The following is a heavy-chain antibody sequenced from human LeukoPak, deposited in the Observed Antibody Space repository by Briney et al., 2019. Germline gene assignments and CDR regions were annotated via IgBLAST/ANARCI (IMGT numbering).Heavy chain of an antibody. V-gene: IGHV4-34*01. J-gene: IGHJ4*02. CDR1: GGSFSGYY. CDR3: ARATVDSSGYYYVFHFDY. CDR2: INHSGST. D-gene: IGHD3-22*01. Sequence: SETLSLTCAVYGGSFSGYYWSWIRQPPGKGLEWIGDINHSGSTNYNPSLKSRVTMSVDTSKNQFSLKLSSVTAADTAVYYCARATVDSSGYYYVFHFDYWGQGTLVTVSS.